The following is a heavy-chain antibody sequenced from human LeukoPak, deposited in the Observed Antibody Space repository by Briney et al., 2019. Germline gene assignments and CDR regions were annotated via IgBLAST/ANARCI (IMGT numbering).Heavy chain of an antibody. J-gene: IGHJ6*02. CDR2: VIPILGIA. Sequence: SVKVSCKASGGTFSSYAISWVRQAPGQGLEWMGRVIPILGIANYAQKFQGRVTITADKSTSTAYMELSSLRSEDTAVYYCARWAEYCTNGVCYRGYYYGMDVWGQGTTVTVSS. CDR3: ARWAEYCTNGVCYRGYYYGMDV. CDR1: GGTFSSYA. V-gene: IGHV1-69*04. D-gene: IGHD2-8*01.